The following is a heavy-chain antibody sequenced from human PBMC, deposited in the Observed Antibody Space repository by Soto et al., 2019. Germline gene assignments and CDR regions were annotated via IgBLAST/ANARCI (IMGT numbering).Heavy chain of an antibody. CDR1: GFTFSSYG. D-gene: IGHD1-7*01. Sequence: GGSLRLSCAASGFTFSSYGMHWVRQAPGKGLEWVSSISSSGSFMNYADSVKGRFTISRDNAKNSLYLQMSGLKDEDTAVYYCARDPPTGTTLDWADSWGQGTLVTSPQ. CDR3: ARDPPTGTTLDWADS. CDR2: ISSSGSFM. J-gene: IGHJ4*02. V-gene: IGHV3-21*01.